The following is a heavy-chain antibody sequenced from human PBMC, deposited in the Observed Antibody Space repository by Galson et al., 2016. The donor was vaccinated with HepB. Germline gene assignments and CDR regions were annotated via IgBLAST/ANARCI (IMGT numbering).Heavy chain of an antibody. CDR1: GYSFHSYW. CDR2: IYPGDSDT. J-gene: IGHJ3*02. D-gene: IGHD3-10*01. V-gene: IGHV5-51*01. Sequence: QSGAEVKKPGESLKIVCKGSGYSFHSYWIGWVRQMPGKGLEWMGIIYPGDSDTIYSPSFQGQVTISADKSIRTAYLQWSSLKASDTAMYYCARLRLLWFGEKSDAFDIWGQGTMVTVSS. CDR3: ARLRLLWFGEKSDAFDI.